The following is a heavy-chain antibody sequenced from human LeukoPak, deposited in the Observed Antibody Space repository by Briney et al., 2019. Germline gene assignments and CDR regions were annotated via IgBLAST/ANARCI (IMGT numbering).Heavy chain of an antibody. CDR1: GGSISSSSYY. CDR3: AAYYYDSSGYNA. J-gene: IGHJ5*02. CDR2: IYYSGST. Sequence: PSETLSLTCTVSGGSISSSSYYWGWIRQPPGKGLEWIGGIYYSGSTYYNPSLKSRVTISVDTSKNQFSLKLSSVTAADTAVYYCAAYYYDSSGYNAWGQGTLVTVSS. V-gene: IGHV4-39*07. D-gene: IGHD3-22*01.